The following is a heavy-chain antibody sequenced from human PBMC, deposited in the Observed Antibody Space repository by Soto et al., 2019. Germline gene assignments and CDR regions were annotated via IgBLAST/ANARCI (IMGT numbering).Heavy chain of an antibody. D-gene: IGHD3-16*02. CDR3: VTFGAVIVIFDY. J-gene: IGHJ4*02. CDR1: GGSISSSRHY. CDR2: LYYSGST. Sequence: SETLSLTCSVSGGSISSSRHYWGWIRQPPGKGLEWIGSLYYSGSTYYNPSLKSRVTISVDTSKNQFSLKLTSVTAADTAVYYCVTFGAVIVIFDYWGQGTLVTVSS. V-gene: IGHV4-39*01.